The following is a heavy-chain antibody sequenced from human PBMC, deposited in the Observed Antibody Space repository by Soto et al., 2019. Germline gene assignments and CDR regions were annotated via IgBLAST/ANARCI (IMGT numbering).Heavy chain of an antibody. J-gene: IGHJ4*02. CDR1: GGTFSSYT. CDR3: ARSDVVVTAILGY. Sequence: QVQLVQSGAAVKKPGSSVKVSCKASGGTFSSYTISWVRQAPGQGLEWMGRLIPILGIANHAQKFQGRVTITADKPTSTAYMELSSLRSEDTAVYYCARSDVVVTAILGYWGQGTLVTVSS. D-gene: IGHD2-21*02. V-gene: IGHV1-69*02. CDR2: LIPILGIA.